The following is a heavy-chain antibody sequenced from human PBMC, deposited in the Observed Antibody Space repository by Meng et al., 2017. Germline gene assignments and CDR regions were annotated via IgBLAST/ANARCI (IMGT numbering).Heavy chain of an antibody. V-gene: IGHV4-4*02. J-gene: IGHJ4*02. D-gene: IGHD7-27*01. CDR1: GGSSSSSNW. CDR2: IYHSGST. Sequence: VPLPGAGPGMVRPAGPSAPPAAVFGGSSSSSNWWSWVRQPPGKGLEWIGEIYHSGSTNYNPSLKSRVTISVDKSKNQFSLKLSSVTAADTAVYYCARDGRSWDWGQGTLVTVSS. CDR3: ARDGRSWD.